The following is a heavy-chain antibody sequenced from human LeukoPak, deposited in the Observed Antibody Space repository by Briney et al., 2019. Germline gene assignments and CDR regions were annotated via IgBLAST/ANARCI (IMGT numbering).Heavy chain of an antibody. Sequence: SETLSLTCSVSGGSVSSGSYSWGWIRQPPGKGLEWIGYIYYSGSTNYNPPLKSRVTISVDTSKHQFSLKLSSVTAADTAVYYCARGATAAGFDGYYNYGMDVWGQGTTITVSS. V-gene: IGHV4-61*01. CDR3: ARGATAAGFDGYYNYGMDV. CDR1: GGSVSSGSYS. J-gene: IGHJ6*02. CDR2: IYYSGST. D-gene: IGHD6-13*01.